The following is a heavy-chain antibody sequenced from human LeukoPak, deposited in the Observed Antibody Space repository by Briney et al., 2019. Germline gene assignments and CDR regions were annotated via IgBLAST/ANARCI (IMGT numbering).Heavy chain of an antibody. CDR2: IYYSGST. CDR3: ARSPLNRGYFDY. J-gene: IGHJ4*02. CDR1: GGSISSDGYY. Sequence: SQTLSLTCTVSGGSISSDGYYWSWIRQHPGKGLEWIGYIYYSGSTYHNPSLKSRVTISVDTSKNQFSLKLSSVTAADTAVYYCARSPLNRGYFDYWGQGTLVTVSS. V-gene: IGHV4-31*03. D-gene: IGHD3-10*01.